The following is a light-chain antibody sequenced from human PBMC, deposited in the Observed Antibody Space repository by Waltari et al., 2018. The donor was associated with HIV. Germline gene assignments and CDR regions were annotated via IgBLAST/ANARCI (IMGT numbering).Light chain of an antibody. J-gene: IGLJ2*01. CDR2: KDN. CDR1: ALPQRY. CDR3: YSTDNNGDRGV. V-gene: IGLV3-10*01. Sequence: SYELTQPPSVSVSPGQTARITSSGDALPQRYAYWYQQRSGQAPVLVIYKDNKRPSGITERFSGSSSGTMATLTISGAQVEDEADYYCYSTDNNGDRGVFGGGTKVSVL.